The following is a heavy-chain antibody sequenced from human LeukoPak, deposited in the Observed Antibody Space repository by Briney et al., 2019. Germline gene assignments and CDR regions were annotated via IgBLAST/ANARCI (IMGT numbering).Heavy chain of an antibody. CDR2: INAGNGNT. Sequence: ASVNVSCKASGYTFTSYAMHWARQAPGQRLEWMGWINAGNGNTKYSQKFQGRVTITRDTSASTAYMELSSLRSEDTAVYYCASGYSYGFGMDVWGQGTTVTVSS. J-gene: IGHJ6*02. CDR3: ASGYSYGFGMDV. CDR1: GYTFTSYA. V-gene: IGHV1-3*01. D-gene: IGHD5-18*01.